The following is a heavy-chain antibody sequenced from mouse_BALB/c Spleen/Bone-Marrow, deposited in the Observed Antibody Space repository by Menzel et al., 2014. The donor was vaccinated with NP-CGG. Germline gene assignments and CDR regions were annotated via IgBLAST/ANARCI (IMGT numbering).Heavy chain of an antibody. J-gene: IGHJ3*01. D-gene: IGHD4-1*01. Sequence: VQLQQSGAELMKPGASVKISCKATGYTFSSYWIEWVKQRPGHGLERIGEILPGSGSTNYNEKFKGKATFTADTSSNTAYMQLSSLTSEDSAVYYCARWVPYWEFAYWGQGTLVTVSA. CDR1: GYTFSSYW. CDR2: ILPGSGST. CDR3: ARWVPYWEFAY. V-gene: IGHV1-9*01.